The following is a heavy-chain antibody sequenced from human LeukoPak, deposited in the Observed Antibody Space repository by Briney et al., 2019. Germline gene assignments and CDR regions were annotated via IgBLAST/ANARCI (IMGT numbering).Heavy chain of an antibody. D-gene: IGHD6-19*01. CDR3: ARGRGSGSGWRRFDY. CDR2: MNPNSGNT. Sequence: ASVKVSCKASGYTFTSYDINWVRQATGQGLEWMGWMNPNSGNTGYAQKFQGRVTMTRDTSISTAYMELSSLTSEDSAVYYCARGRGSGSGWRRFDYWGQGTLVTDSS. J-gene: IGHJ4*02. CDR1: GYTFTSYD. V-gene: IGHV1-8*01.